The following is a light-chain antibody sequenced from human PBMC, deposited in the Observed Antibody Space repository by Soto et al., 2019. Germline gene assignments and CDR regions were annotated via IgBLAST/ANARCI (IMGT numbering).Light chain of an antibody. Sequence: DIQMTQSPSTPSASVGDRVTITCXASQSISSWLAWYQQKPGKAPKLLIYDASSLESGVPSRFSGSGSGTEFTLTISSLEPEDFAVYYCQQRSNWPITFGQGTRLEIK. V-gene: IGKV1-5*01. CDR2: DAS. CDR3: QQRSNWPIT. J-gene: IGKJ5*01. CDR1: QSISSW.